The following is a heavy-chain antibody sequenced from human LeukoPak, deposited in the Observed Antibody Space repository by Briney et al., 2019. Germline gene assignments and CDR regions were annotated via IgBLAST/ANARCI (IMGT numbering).Heavy chain of an antibody. Sequence: KSSETLSLTCTVSGGSISSSSYYWGWIRQPPGKGLEWIGSIYYSGSTNYNPSLKSRVTISVDTSKNQFSLKLSSVTAADTAAYYCARGGRARYGHFDYWGQGTLVTVSS. D-gene: IGHD2-15*01. CDR2: IYYSGST. J-gene: IGHJ4*02. CDR3: ARGGRARYGHFDY. CDR1: GGSISSSSYY. V-gene: IGHV4-39*07.